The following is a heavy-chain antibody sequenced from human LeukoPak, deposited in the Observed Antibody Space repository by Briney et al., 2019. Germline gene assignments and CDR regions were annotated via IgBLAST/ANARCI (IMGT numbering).Heavy chain of an antibody. V-gene: IGHV1-69*05. J-gene: IGHJ1*01. CDR1: GGTFSSYA. Sequence: SVKVSCKASGGTFSSYAISWVRQAPGQGLEWMGGIIPIFGTANYAQKFQGRVTITTDESTSTAYMELSSLGSEDTAVYYCAIPAAGPLGFQHWGQGTLVTVSS. CDR3: AIPAAGPLGFQH. D-gene: IGHD6-13*01. CDR2: IIPIFGTA.